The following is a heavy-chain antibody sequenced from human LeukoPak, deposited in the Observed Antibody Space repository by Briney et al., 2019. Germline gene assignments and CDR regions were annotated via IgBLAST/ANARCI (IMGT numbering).Heavy chain of an antibody. CDR2: MNPNSGNT. CDR3: ARLYYYGSGSYYKALYYFDY. Sequence: GASVKVSCKASGYTFTSYDINWVRQATGQGLEWMGWMNPNSGNTGYAQKFQGRVTMTRNTSISTAYMELSSLRSEDTAVYYCARLYYYGSGSYYKALYYFDYWGQGTLVTVSS. D-gene: IGHD3-10*01. J-gene: IGHJ4*02. CDR1: GYTFTSYD. V-gene: IGHV1-8*01.